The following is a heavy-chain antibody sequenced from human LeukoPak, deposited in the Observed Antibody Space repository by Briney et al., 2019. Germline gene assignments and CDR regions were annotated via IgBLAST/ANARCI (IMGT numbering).Heavy chain of an antibody. J-gene: IGHJ3*02. CDR1: GFTFSSYW. CDR3: ARERDAFDI. CDR2: RKQDVSEK. Sequence: GGSLRLSCAASGFTFSSYWMSWVRQAPGKGLEWVANRKQDVSEKYLGDSVQGRFTISRDNAKNSLYLEMNSLRAEDPAVYYCARERDAFDIWGQGTMVPVSS. V-gene: IGHV3-7*01.